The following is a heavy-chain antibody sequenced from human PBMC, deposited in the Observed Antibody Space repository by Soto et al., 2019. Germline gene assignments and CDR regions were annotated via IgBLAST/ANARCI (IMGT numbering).Heavy chain of an antibody. CDR2: ISGSGGST. D-gene: IGHD6-6*01. CDR1: GFTFSSYA. CDR3: AKSIAARYYYGMDV. Sequence: TGGSLRLSCAASGFTFSSYAMSWVRQAPGKGLEWISAISGSGGSTYYADSVKGRFTISRDNSKNTLYLQMNSLRAEDTAVYYCAKSIAARYYYGMDVWGQGITVTVSS. J-gene: IGHJ6*02. V-gene: IGHV3-23*01.